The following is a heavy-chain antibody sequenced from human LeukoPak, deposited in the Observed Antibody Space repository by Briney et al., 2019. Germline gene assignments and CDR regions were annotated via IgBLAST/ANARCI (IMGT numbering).Heavy chain of an antibody. Sequence: GGSLRLSCAASEFTFSSYTMNWVRQAPGKGLEWVSSITSRSSYIYYVDSVKGRFTISRDNAKNSLYLQMNSLRAEDTAVYYCARGFLSPMSFYMDVWGKGTTVTVSS. CDR3: ARGFLSPMSFYMDV. CDR2: ITSRSSYI. D-gene: IGHD3-10*02. CDR1: EFTFSSYT. J-gene: IGHJ6*03. V-gene: IGHV3-21*01.